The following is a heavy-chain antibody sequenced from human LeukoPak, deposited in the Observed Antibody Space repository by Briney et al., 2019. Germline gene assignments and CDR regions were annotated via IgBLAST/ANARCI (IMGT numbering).Heavy chain of an antibody. Sequence: PSETLSLTCAVSGYSISSGYYWGWIRQPPGKGLEWIGSIYHSGSTYYTPSLKSRVTISVDTSKNQFSLKLSSVTAADTAVYYCARPQYCSGGSCSSGWFDPWGQGTLVTVSS. CDR3: ARPQYCSGGSCSSGWFDP. CDR1: GYSISSGYY. J-gene: IGHJ5*02. D-gene: IGHD2-15*01. CDR2: IYHSGST. V-gene: IGHV4-38-2*01.